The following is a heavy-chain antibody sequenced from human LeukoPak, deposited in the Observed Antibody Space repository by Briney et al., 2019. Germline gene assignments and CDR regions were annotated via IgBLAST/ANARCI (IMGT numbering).Heavy chain of an antibody. J-gene: IGHJ4*02. D-gene: IGHD6-19*01. CDR1: GFTFSDYD. V-gene: IGHV3-48*03. CDR3: ALLAVASDFDY. Sequence: GGSLRLSCSASGFTFSDYDMNWVRQAPGKGLEWVSNIGSSGTTIYYADSVKGRFSISRDNAKSSLYLQINSLRVEDTAVYYCALLAVASDFDYWGQGALVTVSS. CDR2: IGSSGTTI.